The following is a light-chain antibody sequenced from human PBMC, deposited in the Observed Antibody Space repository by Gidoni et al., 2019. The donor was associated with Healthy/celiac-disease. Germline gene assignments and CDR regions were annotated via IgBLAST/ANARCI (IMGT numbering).Light chain of an antibody. V-gene: IGKV1-39*01. CDR3: QQSYSTPPT. CDR1: QSLSSY. J-gene: IGKJ4*01. CDR2: AAS. Sequence: DLQMTQSPSSLSDSVGDRVTTTCRASQSLSSYLNWYQQKPGKAPKLLIYAASSLQSGVPSRFSGSGSGTDFTLTISSLQPEDFATYYCQQSYSTPPTFGGGTKVEIK.